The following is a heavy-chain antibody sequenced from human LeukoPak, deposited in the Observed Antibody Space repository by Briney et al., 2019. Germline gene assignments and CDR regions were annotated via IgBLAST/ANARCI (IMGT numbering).Heavy chain of an antibody. CDR2: ISGSGGRT. CDR1: GITLSNYG. CDR3: ARRMNYYYYGMDV. V-gene: IGHV3-23*01. Sequence: GGSLRLSCAVSGITLSNYGMSWVRQAPGKGLEWVAGISGSGGRTNYADSVKGRFTISRDNPKNTLYLQMNSLRAEDTAVYYCARRMNYYYYGMDVWGQGTTVTVSS. J-gene: IGHJ6*02.